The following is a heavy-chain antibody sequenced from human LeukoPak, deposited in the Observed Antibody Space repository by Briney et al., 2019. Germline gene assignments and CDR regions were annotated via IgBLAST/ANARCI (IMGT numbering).Heavy chain of an antibody. J-gene: IGHJ5*02. Sequence: ASVKVSCKASGYTFTGCYMHWVRQAPGQGLEWMGWINPNSGGTNYAQKFQGRVTMTRDTSISTAYMELSRLRSDDTAVYYCARLLSSTSAYNWFDPWGQGTLVTVSS. CDR1: GYTFTGCY. CDR2: INPNSGGT. D-gene: IGHD2-2*01. V-gene: IGHV1-2*02. CDR3: ARLLSSTSAYNWFDP.